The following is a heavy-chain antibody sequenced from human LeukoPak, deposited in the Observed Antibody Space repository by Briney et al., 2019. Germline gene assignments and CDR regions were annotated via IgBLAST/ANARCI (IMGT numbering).Heavy chain of an antibody. CDR1: GYTLTELS. J-gene: IGHJ5*02. CDR3: TREAVPHNWFDP. D-gene: IGHD2-2*01. CDR2: FDPEDAET. V-gene: IGHV1-24*01. Sequence: ASVKVSCKVSGYTLTELSMHWVRQAPGKGLEWMGGFDPEDAETIYAQKFQGSVTMTEDTSTDTAYMELSSLRSENTAVYYCTREAVPHNWFDPWGRGTLVTVSS.